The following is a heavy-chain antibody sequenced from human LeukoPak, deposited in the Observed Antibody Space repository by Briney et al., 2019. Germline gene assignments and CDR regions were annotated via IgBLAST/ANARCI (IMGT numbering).Heavy chain of an antibody. CDR3: ARGPRVGAAGFAYYHYIDV. Sequence: GRSLRLSCAASGFTFSSYAMHWVRQAPGKGLEWVAVISYDGSKKYYADSVKGRFTISRDNSKNTQHLQMNSLRAEDTAVCYCARGPRVGAAGFAYYHYIDVWGKGTTVTVSS. V-gene: IGHV3-30*04. CDR2: ISYDGSKK. CDR1: GFTFSSYA. J-gene: IGHJ6*03. D-gene: IGHD1-26*01.